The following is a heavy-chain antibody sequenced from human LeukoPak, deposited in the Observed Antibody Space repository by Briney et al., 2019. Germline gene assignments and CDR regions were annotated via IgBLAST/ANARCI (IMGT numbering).Heavy chain of an antibody. J-gene: IGHJ4*02. CDR3: AMRYYDYVWGSYRAEADY. CDR1: GYTFTSYG. V-gene: IGHV1-3*01. Sequence: GASVKVSCKASGYTFTSYGISWVRQAPGQGLEWMGWINAGNGNTKYSQKFQGRVTITRDTSASTAYMELSSLRSEDTAVYYCAMRYYDYVWGSYRAEADYWGQGTLVTVSS. CDR2: INAGNGNT. D-gene: IGHD3-16*02.